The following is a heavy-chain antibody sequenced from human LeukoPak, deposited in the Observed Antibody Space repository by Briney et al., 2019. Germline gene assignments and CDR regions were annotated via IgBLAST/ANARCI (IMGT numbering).Heavy chain of an antibody. D-gene: IGHD3-10*01. CDR2: INPNSGGT. J-gene: IGHJ4*02. Sequence: ASVKVSCKASGYTFTSYGISWVRQAPGQGREWVGWINPNSGGTNYAQKFQGRVNMTRDTSISTAYMELSRLRSDDTAVYYCARKRGGSGDFDYWGQGTLVTVSS. CDR3: ARKRGGSGDFDY. CDR1: GYTFTSYG. V-gene: IGHV1-2*02.